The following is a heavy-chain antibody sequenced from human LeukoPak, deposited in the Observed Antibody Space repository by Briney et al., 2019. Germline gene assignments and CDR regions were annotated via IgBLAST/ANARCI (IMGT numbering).Heavy chain of an antibody. D-gene: IGHD1-26*01. CDR3: ARDRVGADAFDI. CDR2: IYYSGST. J-gene: IGHJ3*02. CDR1: GGSISSYY. V-gene: IGHV4-59*12. Sequence: PSETLSLTCTVSGGSISSYYWSWIRQPPGKGLEWIGYIYYSGSTNYNPSLKSRVTISVDKSKNQFSLKLSSVTAADTAVYYCARDRVGADAFDIWGQGTMVTVSS.